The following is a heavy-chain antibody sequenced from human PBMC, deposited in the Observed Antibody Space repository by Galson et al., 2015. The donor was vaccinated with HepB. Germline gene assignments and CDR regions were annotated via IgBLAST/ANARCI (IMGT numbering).Heavy chain of an antibody. CDR1: GFTFSSYG. J-gene: IGHJ4*02. CDR3: AREGYCSSTSCLGDYFDY. Sequence: SLRLSCAASGFTFSSYGMHWVRQAPGKGLEWVAVIWYDGSNKYYADSVKGRFTISRDNSKNTLYLQMNSLRAEDTAVYYCAREGYCSSTSCLGDYFDYWGQGTLVTVSS. V-gene: IGHV3-33*01. D-gene: IGHD2-2*01. CDR2: IWYDGSNK.